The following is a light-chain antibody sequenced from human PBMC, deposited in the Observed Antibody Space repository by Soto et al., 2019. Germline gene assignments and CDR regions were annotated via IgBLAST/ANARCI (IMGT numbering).Light chain of an antibody. V-gene: IGKV1-9*01. J-gene: IGKJ5*01. CDR2: EVS. Sequence: IQLTQFPSSLSASVGDRVSITCRAGEGGSSHLAWYQQKPGSAPKLLICEVSSLQSGVPSRFSGSGSGTDFTLTISSLQPEDFATYYCQHLNAYPITFGQGTRLEIK. CDR3: QHLNAYPIT. CDR1: EGGSSH.